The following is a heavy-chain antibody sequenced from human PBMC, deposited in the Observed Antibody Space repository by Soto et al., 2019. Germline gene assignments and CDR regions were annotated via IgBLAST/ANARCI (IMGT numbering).Heavy chain of an antibody. CDR2: ISSSGSTI. CDR3: ARDYDFWSGTHSNYGMDV. V-gene: IGHV3-48*03. Sequence: HPGGSLRLSCAASGFTFSSYEMNWVRQAPGKGLEWVSYISSSGSTIYYADSVKGRFTISRDNAKNSLYLQMNSLRAEDTAVYYCARDYDFWSGTHSNYGMDVWGQGTTVTVSS. CDR1: GFTFSSYE. D-gene: IGHD3-3*01. J-gene: IGHJ6*02.